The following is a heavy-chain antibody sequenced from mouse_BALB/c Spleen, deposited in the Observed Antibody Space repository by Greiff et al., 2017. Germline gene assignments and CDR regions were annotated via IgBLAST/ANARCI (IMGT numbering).Heavy chain of an antibody. J-gene: IGHJ2*01. Sequence: EVKLVESGGGLVQPGGSRKLSCAASGFTFSSFGMHWVRQAPEKGLEWVAYISSGSSTIYYADTVKGRFTISRDNPKNTLFLQMTSLRSEDTAMYYCARGGRYDLDYWGQGTTLTVSS. CDR2: ISSGSSTI. CDR1: GFTFSSFG. V-gene: IGHV5-17*02. CDR3: ARGGRYDLDY. D-gene: IGHD2-14*01.